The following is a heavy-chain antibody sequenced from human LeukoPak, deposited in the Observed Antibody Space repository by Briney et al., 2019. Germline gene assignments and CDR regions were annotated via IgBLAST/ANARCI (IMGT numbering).Heavy chain of an antibody. V-gene: IGHV4-59*12. CDR2: IYYSGST. CDR1: GGSISSYY. CDR3: ARANRQQWGLRLYYFDY. D-gene: IGHD6-19*01. J-gene: IGHJ4*02. Sequence: SETLSLTCTVSGGSISSYYWSWIRQPPGKGLEWIGYIYYSGSTNYNPSLKSRVTISVDTSKNQFSLKLSSVTAADTAVYYCARANRQQWGLRLYYFDYWGQGTLVTVSS.